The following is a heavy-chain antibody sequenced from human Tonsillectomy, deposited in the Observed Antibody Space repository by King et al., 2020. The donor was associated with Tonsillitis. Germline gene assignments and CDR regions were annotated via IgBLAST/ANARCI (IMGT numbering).Heavy chain of an antibody. D-gene: IGHD3-16*01. CDR1: GFSVSSSY. CDR2: IYSAGST. V-gene: IGHV3-66*01. Sequence: VQLVESGGGLVQPGESLRLSCAASGFSVSSSYMSWVRQAPGKGLEWVSVIYSAGSTYYADSVKGRLTISRDNFKNTRYLQMNSLRAEDTAVYYCARGVPFDYWGQGTLVTVSS. J-gene: IGHJ4*02. CDR3: ARGVPFDY.